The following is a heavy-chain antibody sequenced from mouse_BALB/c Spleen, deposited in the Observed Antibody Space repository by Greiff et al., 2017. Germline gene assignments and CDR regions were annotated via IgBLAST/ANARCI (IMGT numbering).Heavy chain of an antibody. D-gene: IGHD2-14*01. CDR2: IDPANGNT. CDR3: ARSVRRDAMDY. Sequence: VHVKQSGAELVKPGASVKLSCTASGFNIKDTYMHWVKQRPEQDLEWIGRIDPANGNTKYDPKFQGKATITADTSSNTAYLQLSSLTSEDTAVYYCARSVRRDAMDYWGQGTSVTVSS. V-gene: IGHV14-3*02. CDR1: GFNIKDTY. J-gene: IGHJ4*01.